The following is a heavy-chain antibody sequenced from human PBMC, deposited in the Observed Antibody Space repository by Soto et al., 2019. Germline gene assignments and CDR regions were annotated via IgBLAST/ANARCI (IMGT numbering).Heavy chain of an antibody. CDR3: ARGRHWWELLGGYFQH. CDR1: GFTFSSYA. J-gene: IGHJ1*01. D-gene: IGHD1-26*01. CDR2: ISYDGSNK. Sequence: QVQLVESGGGVVQPGRSLRLSCAASGFTFSSYAMHWVRQAPGKGLEWVAVISYDGSNKYYADSVKGRFTISRDNSENTLYLQMNSLRAEDTAVYYCARGRHWWELLGGYFQHWGQGTLVTVSS. V-gene: IGHV3-30-3*01.